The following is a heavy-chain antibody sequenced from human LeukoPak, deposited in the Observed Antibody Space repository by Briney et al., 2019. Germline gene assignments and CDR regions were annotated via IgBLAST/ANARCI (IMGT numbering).Heavy chain of an antibody. Sequence: GGSLRLSCAASGFTVSINYMSWVRQAPGKGLEWVSFIYSGGSTYYADSVKGRFTISRDNSKNTLYLQMNSLRAEDTAVYYCARGVRRRPDAFDIRGQGTVVTVSS. J-gene: IGHJ3*02. D-gene: IGHD6-25*01. CDR1: GFTVSINY. V-gene: IGHV3-66*01. CDR2: IYSGGST. CDR3: ARGVRRRPDAFDI.